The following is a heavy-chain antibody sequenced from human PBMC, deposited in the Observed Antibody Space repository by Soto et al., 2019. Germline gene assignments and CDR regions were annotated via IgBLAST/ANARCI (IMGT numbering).Heavy chain of an antibody. CDR3: ARARATIAAAAIFDC. CDR2: VYRTGST. V-gene: IGHV4-4*02. J-gene: IGHJ4*02. CDR1: GGSISTSNW. D-gene: IGHD6-13*01. Sequence: QVQLQESGPGLVKPSGTLSLTCAVSGGSISTSNWWSWVRQPPGKGLEWIGEVYRTGSTNYNPSLEGRLTISVDKSKNQFSLKPTSGTAADTAVYYCARARATIAAAAIFDCWGQGTLVTVSS.